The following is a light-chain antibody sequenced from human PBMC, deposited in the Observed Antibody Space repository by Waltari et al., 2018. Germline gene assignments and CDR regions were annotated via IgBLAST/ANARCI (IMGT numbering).Light chain of an antibody. CDR3: GAWDDSLSAVV. V-gene: IGLV1-51*01. J-gene: IGLJ2*01. CDR1: RSNIGNNF. CDR2: DDD. Sequence: QSVLTQPPSVSAAPGQKLTISCSGSRSNIGNNFVSWYQQPPGTAPKLLIYDDDKRHSGIPDRFAGSKFGTSASLGIAGLQTGDEADYDCGAWDDSLSAVVFGGGTKVTVL.